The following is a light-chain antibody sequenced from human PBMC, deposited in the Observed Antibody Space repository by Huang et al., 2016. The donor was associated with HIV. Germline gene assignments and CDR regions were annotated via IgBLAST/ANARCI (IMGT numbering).Light chain of an antibody. J-gene: IGKJ3*01. CDR3: QQYFSPPVT. CDR1: QSVLSGNNKNY. CDR2: WAS. V-gene: IGKV4-1*01. Sequence: DIVMTQSPDSLAVSLGERATINCKSSQSVLSGNNKNYLAWFQQKSGQPPKLLIYWASTRESGVPDRLSGSGSRTDFTLTINSLQPEDVAVYYCQQYFSPPVTFGPGTKVHVK.